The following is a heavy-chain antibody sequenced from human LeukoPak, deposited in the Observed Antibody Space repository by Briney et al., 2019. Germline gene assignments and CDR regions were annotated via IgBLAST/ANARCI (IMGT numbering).Heavy chain of an antibody. CDR1: GGSISSYY. CDR2: IYHTGST. CDR3: ARDPVRGCSSTSCYSDY. J-gene: IGHJ4*02. V-gene: IGHV4-59*12. D-gene: IGHD2-2*01. Sequence: SETLSLTCTVSGGSISSYYWSWIRQPPGKGLEWIGNIYHTGSTNYNPSLKSRVTISVDTSKSQFSLKLSSVTAADTAVYYCARDPVRGCSSTSCYSDYWGQGTLVTVSS.